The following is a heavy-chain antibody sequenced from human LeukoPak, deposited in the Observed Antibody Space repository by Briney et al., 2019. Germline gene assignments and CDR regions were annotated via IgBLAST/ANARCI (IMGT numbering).Heavy chain of an antibody. Sequence: SETLSLTCTVSGGSISSSSYYWGWIRQPPGKGLEWIGSIYYSGSTYYNPSLKSRVTISVDTSKNQFSLKLSSVTAADTAVYYCASYPPGIAAAGTGWFDPWGQGTLVTVSS. CDR3: ASYPPGIAAAGTGWFDP. CDR1: GGSISSSSYY. D-gene: IGHD6-13*01. V-gene: IGHV4-39*01. CDR2: IYYSGST. J-gene: IGHJ5*02.